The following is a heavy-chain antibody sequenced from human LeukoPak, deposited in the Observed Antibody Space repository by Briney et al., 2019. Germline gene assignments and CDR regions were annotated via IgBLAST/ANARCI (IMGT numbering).Heavy chain of an antibody. D-gene: IGHD5-18*01. Sequence: GGSLRLSCGASGFTFSSYGMHRVRQARGKGVEWVAVKWCDGSNKYYVDSVKGRFTISRDNSKNTLYLQRNSLRAEDTAVYYCARELGYGHGFDYWGQGTLVTVSS. V-gene: IGHV3-33*01. CDR1: GFTFSSYG. CDR2: KWCDGSNK. J-gene: IGHJ4*02. CDR3: ARELGYGHGFDY.